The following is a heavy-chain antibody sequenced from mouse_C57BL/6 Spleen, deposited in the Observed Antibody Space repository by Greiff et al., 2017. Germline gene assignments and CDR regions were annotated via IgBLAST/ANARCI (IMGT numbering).Heavy chain of an antibody. CDR2: IWSGGST. Sequence: VQLQQSGPGLVQPSQSLSITCTVSGFSLTSYGVHWVRQSPGKGLEWLGVIWSGGSTDYNAAFISRLSISKDNSKGQVFFKMNSLQADDTAIYYCASPLYGNYEAWFAYWGQGTLVTVSA. V-gene: IGHV2-2*01. CDR3: ASPLYGNYEAWFAY. CDR1: GFSLTSYG. D-gene: IGHD2-1*01. J-gene: IGHJ3*01.